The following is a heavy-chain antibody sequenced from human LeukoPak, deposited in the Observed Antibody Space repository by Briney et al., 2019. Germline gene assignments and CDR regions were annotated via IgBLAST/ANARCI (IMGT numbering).Heavy chain of an antibody. V-gene: IGHV3-74*01. Sequence: PGGSLRLSCTASGFTFSDYWMHWVRQAPGKGLVWVSRMNSGGSSINYADSVKGRFTISRDNAKNTLYLQMNSLRAEDTAVYYCATRPGRIDSRYNWFDPWGQGTLVTVSS. CDR2: MNSGGSSI. CDR1: GFTFSDYW. CDR3: ATRPGRIDSRYNWFDP. J-gene: IGHJ5*02. D-gene: IGHD3-3*01.